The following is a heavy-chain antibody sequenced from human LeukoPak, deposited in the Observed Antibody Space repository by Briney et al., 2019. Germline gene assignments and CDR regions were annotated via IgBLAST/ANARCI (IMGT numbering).Heavy chain of an antibody. CDR2: IYYSGST. V-gene: IGHV4-59*01. CDR3: ASAHTAMVLDY. Sequence: SETLPLTCTVSGGSISSYYWSWIRQPPGKGLEWIGYIYYSGSTNYNPSLKSRVTISVDTSKNQFSLKLSSVTAADTAVYYCASAHTAMVLDYWGQGTLVTVSS. D-gene: IGHD5-18*01. J-gene: IGHJ4*02. CDR1: GGSISSYY.